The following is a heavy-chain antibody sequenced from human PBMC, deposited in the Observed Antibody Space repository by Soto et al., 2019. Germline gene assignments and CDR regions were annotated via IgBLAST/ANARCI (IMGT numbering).Heavy chain of an antibody. Sequence: GASVKVSCKASGYTFTSYGISWVRQAPGQGLEWMGWISAYNGNTNYAQKLQGRVTMTTDTSTSTAYMELRSLRSDDTAVYYCARDLAIFFLDFWSGYYAYWGQGTLVTVSS. CDR2: ISAYNGNT. V-gene: IGHV1-18*01. D-gene: IGHD3-3*01. CDR1: GYTFTSYG. J-gene: IGHJ4*02. CDR3: ARDLAIFFLDFWSGYYAY.